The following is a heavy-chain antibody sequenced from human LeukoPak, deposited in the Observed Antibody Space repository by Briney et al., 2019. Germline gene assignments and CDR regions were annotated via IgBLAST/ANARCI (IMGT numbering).Heavy chain of an antibody. D-gene: IGHD6-13*01. CDR1: GFTFSTYG. J-gene: IGHJ4*02. V-gene: IGHV3-33*01. Sequence: GGSLRLSSAASGFTFSTYGMHWVRQAPGKGLEWVAVIWYDGSKKHYVDSVKGRFTISRDDSKDTVYLQMNSLRTEDTAVYYCARDYGYTPDYWGQGTLVTVFS. CDR2: IWYDGSKK. CDR3: ARDYGYTPDY.